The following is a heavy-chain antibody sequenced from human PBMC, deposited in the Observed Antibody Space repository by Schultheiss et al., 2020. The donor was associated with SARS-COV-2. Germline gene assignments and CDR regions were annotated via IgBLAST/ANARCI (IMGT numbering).Heavy chain of an antibody. CDR3: AKGSITIYTGGFDY. CDR2: INGDGSGT. Sequence: GGSLRLSCAASGFTFSNYDMIWVRQAPGKGLEWVSAINGDGSGTTYADSVKGRFTISRDNSKNTLYLQMNSLRAEDTAVYYCAKGSITIYTGGFDYWGQGTLVTVSS. D-gene: IGHD3-9*01. V-gene: IGHV3-23*01. J-gene: IGHJ4*02. CDR1: GFTFSNYD.